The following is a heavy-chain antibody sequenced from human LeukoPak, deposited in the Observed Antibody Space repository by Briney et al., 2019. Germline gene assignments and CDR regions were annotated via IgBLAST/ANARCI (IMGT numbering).Heavy chain of an antibody. D-gene: IGHD3-10*01. CDR2: ISSSSSYI. CDR3: ARAEFGELLDDAFDI. J-gene: IGHJ3*02. CDR1: GFTFRSYS. Sequence: GGSLRLSCAASGFTFRSYSMNWVRQAPGKGLEWVSSISSSSSYIYYADSVKGRFTISRDNAKNSLYLQMNSLRAEDTAVYYCARAEFGELLDDAFDIWGQGTMVTVSS. V-gene: IGHV3-21*01.